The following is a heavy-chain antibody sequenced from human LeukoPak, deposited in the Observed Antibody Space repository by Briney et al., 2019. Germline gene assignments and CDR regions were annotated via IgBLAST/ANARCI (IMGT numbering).Heavy chain of an antibody. J-gene: IGHJ4*02. CDR1: GYTFTSYY. Sequence: GASVKVSCKASGYTFTSYYMHWVRQAPGQGLEWMGGIIPIIDTTNYAQKFQGRVTITADESTSTAYMELSSLRSEDTAVYYCRGDSSARGNYFDHWGQGTLVTVSS. V-gene: IGHV1-69*13. CDR2: IIPIIDTT. CDR3: RGDSSARGNYFDH. D-gene: IGHD3-22*01.